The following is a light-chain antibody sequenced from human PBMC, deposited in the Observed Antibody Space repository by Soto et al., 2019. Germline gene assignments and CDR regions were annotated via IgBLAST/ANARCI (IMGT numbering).Light chain of an antibody. J-gene: IGKJ1*01. CDR1: QSLTRN. CDR2: GAS. V-gene: IGKV3-20*01. Sequence: EIVMTQSPATLSVFPGERVTLSCRASQSLTRNLAWYQHKPGQSPRLLIYGASIRAAGIPDRFSGSGSGADFTLTISRLEPEDFAVYYCQQYGSSPRTFGQGTKVDIK. CDR3: QQYGSSPRT.